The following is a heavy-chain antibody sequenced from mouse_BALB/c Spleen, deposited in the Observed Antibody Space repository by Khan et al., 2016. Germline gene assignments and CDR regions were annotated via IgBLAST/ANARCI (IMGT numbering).Heavy chain of an antibody. CDR3: ARRYGYRGFAD. V-gene: IGHV3-2*02. CDR1: GYSITSDYA. D-gene: IGHD2-2*01. J-gene: IGHJ3*01. CDR2: ISYSGST. Sequence: EVQLQESGPGLVKPSQSLSLTCTVTGYSITSDYAWNWIRQFPGNKLEWMGYISYSGSTSYNPSLKSRISITRDTSKNQFFLQLNSVATEDTAGYESARRYGYRGFADWGQGTLVTVSA.